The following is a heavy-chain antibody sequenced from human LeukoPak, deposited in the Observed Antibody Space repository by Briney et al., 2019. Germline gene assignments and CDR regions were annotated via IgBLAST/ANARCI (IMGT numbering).Heavy chain of an antibody. CDR3: TTEFYDYVWGSYLNY. CDR2: IKSKTDGGTT. V-gene: IGHV3-15*01. Sequence: GGTLRLSCAASGFTFSNAWMSWVRQAPGKGLEWVGRIKSKTDGGTTDYAAPVKGRFTISRDDSKNTLYLQMNSLKTEDTAVYYCTTEFYDYVWGSYLNYWGQGTLSPSPQ. D-gene: IGHD3-16*01. J-gene: IGHJ4*02. CDR1: GFTFSNAW.